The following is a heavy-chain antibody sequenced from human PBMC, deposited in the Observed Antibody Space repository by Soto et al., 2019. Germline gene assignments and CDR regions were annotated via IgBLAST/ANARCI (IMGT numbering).Heavy chain of an antibody. V-gene: IGHV4-30-2*01. J-gene: IGHJ6*02. CDR3: VRGSAAGGMDV. CDR1: GAPIGSGAYS. CDR2: IYHSGST. Sequence: SETLSLTCAVSGAPIGSGAYSWSWIRQPPGKGLEWIGYIYHSGSTYYNPSLKSRLTISVDRSKKQFSLRLTSVTAADTAVYYCVRGSAAGGMDVWGQGTTVTVSS. D-gene: IGHD6-25*01.